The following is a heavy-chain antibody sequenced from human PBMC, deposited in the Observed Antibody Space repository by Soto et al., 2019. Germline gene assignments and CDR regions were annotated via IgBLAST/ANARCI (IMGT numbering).Heavy chain of an antibody. CDR1: GGTFSSYA. D-gene: IGHD3-3*01. V-gene: IGHV1-69*13. CDR2: IIPIFGTA. CDR3: AEGFGGYYHHYGMDV. J-gene: IGHJ6*02. Sequence: SVKVSCKASGGTFSSYAISWVRLAPGQGLEWMGGIIPIFGTANYAQKFQGRVTITADESTTTAYMELSRLRSEDTAMYYCAEGFGGYYHHYGMDVWGQGTTVNVSS.